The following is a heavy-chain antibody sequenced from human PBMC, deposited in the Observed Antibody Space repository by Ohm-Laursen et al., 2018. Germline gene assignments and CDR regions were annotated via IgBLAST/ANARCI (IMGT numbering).Heavy chain of an antibody. D-gene: IGHD6-6*01. V-gene: IGHV3-7*01. CDR1: GFTFSTYW. J-gene: IGHJ4*02. CDR2: INQDGSER. Sequence: GSLRLSCTASGFTFSTYWMNWFRQAPGKGLESVASINQDGSERYFVDSVRGRFTISRDNAKNSLYLQMSSLRAEDTAMYYCVRDRRGGSIELRAGGQGALVTVSS. CDR3: VRDRRGGSIELRA.